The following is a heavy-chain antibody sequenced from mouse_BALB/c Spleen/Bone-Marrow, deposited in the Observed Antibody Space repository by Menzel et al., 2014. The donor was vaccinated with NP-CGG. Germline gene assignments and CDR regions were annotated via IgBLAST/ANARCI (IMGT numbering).Heavy chain of an antibody. D-gene: IGHD5-1*01. Sequence: QVQLQQPGAGLVKPGASVKLSCRASGYTFTNYYMYWVKQRPGQGLEWIGEINPSNGGTNFNEKFKSKATLTVDKSSSTAYMQLSSLTSEDSAVYYCTRLPHWGQGTSVTVSS. V-gene: IGHV1S81*02. CDR1: GYTFTNYY. J-gene: IGHJ4*01. CDR3: TRLPH. CDR2: INPSNGGT.